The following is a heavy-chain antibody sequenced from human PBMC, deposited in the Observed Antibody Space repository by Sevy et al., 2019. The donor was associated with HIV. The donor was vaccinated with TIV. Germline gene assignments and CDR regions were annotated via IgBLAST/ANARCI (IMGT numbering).Heavy chain of an antibody. CDR2: ISPNGGSR. D-gene: IGHD2-21*01. Sequence: GGSLRLSCAASGLSFNTYVMSWVRQAPGKGLQWVSTISPNGGSRYYADSVKGRFTISRDNSRNTVFLQVNSLRAEDTAVYYCAKESLDGYYWGQGTLVTVSS. J-gene: IGHJ4*02. CDR3: AKESLDGYY. V-gene: IGHV3-23*01. CDR1: GLSFNTYV.